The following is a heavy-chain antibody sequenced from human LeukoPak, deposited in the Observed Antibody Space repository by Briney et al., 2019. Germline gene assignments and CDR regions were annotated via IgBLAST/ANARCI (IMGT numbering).Heavy chain of an antibody. CDR3: AKWKYSNSGIDDY. J-gene: IGHJ4*02. CDR1: GFTFSSYW. CDR2: INSDGRST. D-gene: IGHD6-6*01. Sequence: GGSLRLSCVASGFTFSSYWMHWVRQAPGKGLVWVSHINSDGRSTTYADSVKGRFTISRDNAKNTLYLQMNSLRAEDTAVYYCAKWKYSNSGIDDYWGQGTLVTVSS. V-gene: IGHV3-74*01.